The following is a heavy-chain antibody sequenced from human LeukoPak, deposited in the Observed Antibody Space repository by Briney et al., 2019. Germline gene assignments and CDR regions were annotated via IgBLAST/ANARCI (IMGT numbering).Heavy chain of an antibody. Sequence: PGGSLRLSCAASGFTVSSNYMSWVRQAPGKGLEWASVIYSGGSTYYADSVKGRFTISRDNSKNTLYLQMNSLRAEDTAVYYCASCSSTSREYYYYYYGMDVWGKGTTVTVSS. CDR1: GFTVSSNY. V-gene: IGHV3-53*01. CDR2: IYSGGST. D-gene: IGHD2-2*01. J-gene: IGHJ6*04. CDR3: ASCSSTSREYYYYYYGMDV.